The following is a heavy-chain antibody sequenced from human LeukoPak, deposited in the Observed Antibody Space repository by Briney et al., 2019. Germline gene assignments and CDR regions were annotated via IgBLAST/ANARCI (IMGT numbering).Heavy chain of an antibody. CDR3: ARAPDSSGYYAPLDH. D-gene: IGHD3-22*01. J-gene: IGHJ4*02. Sequence: GGSLRLSCAASGFTFTNHAMHWVRQAPGKGLEWVTVIAYDGNNTYYADSVKGRFTISRDNSKNTLYLQMNSLRTEDTAVFYCARAPDSSGYYAPLDHWGQGTLVTVSS. CDR1: GFTFTNHA. V-gene: IGHV3-30*01. CDR2: IAYDGNNT.